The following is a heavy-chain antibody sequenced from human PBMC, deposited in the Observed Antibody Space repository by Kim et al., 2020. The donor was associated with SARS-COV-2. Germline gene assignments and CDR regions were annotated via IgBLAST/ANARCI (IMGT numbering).Heavy chain of an antibody. V-gene: IGHV3-23*03. D-gene: IGHD3-10*01. CDR1: GFTFSSYA. J-gene: IGHJ2*01. CDR3: AKSGEQLLWYFDL. Sequence: GGSLRLSCAASGFTFSSYAMSWVRQAPGKGLEWVSVIYSGDSSTYYADSVKGRFTISRDNSKNTLYLQMNSLRAEDTAVYYCAKSGEQLLWYFDLWGRGTLVTVSS. CDR2: IYSGDSST.